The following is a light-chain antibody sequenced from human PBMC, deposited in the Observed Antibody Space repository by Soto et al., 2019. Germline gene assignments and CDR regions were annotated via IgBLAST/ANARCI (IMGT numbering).Light chain of an antibody. Sequence: QSALTQPASVSGSPGQSITISCTGTSSYVGVYYYVSWFQQHPGKAPKLMIYDVTKRPSGVSKRFSGSMSGNTASLTISGLQAEDEALYYCGSYTSSNTLEMVFGGGTKLTVL. V-gene: IGLV2-14*03. CDR2: DVT. J-gene: IGLJ2*01. CDR3: GSYTSSNTLEMV. CDR1: SSYVGVYYY.